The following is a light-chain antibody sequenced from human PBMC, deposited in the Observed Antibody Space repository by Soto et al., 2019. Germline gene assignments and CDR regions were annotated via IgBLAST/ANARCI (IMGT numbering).Light chain of an antibody. Sequence: QSALAQPASVSGSPGQSITISCTGISTDVGSHDLVSWYKHPPGKAPKLIIYEGSNRPSGVSNRFSGSKSGNTASLTISWLQAEDEADYYCCSYAGSSALLFGGGTKLTVL. CDR3: CSYAGSSALL. CDR2: EGS. CDR1: STDVGSHDL. J-gene: IGLJ2*01. V-gene: IGLV2-23*01.